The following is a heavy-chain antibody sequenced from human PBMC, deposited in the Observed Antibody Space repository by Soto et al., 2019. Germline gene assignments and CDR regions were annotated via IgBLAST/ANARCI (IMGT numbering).Heavy chain of an antibody. J-gene: IGHJ6*02. CDR2: IDPSDSYT. V-gene: IGHV5-10-1*01. CDR3: ARHCSSTSCPNYYYYGMDV. D-gene: IGHD2-2*01. CDR1: GYSFTSYW. Sequence: GESLKLSCKGSGYSFTSYWISWVRQMPGKGLEWMGRIDPSDSYTNYSPSFQGHVTISADKSISTAYLQWSSLKASDTAMYYCARHCSSTSCPNYYYYGMDVWGQGTTVTVSS.